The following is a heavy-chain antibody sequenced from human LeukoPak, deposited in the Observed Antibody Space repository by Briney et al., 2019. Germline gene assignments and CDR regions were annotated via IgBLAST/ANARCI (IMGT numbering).Heavy chain of an antibody. Sequence: SETLSLTCTVSGGSISSYYWSWIRQPPGKGLEWIGYIYYSGSTNYNPSLKSRVTISVDTSKNQFSLKLSSVTAADTAVYYCARVGYYESSGYYEYWGQGTLVTVSS. CDR1: GGSISSYY. D-gene: IGHD3-22*01. V-gene: IGHV4-59*01. CDR2: IYYSGST. J-gene: IGHJ4*02. CDR3: ARVGYYESSGYYEY.